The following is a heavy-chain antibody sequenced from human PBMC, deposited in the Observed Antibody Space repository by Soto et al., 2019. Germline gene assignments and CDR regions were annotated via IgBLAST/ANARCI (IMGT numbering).Heavy chain of an antibody. CDR1: GYKYTSYW. CDR3: ARVGRSTGAAAEYFFDY. D-gene: IGHD2-2*01. Sequence: GESLKISCEASGYKYTSYWIAWVRQMPGKGLEWMGIIYPSDSDTRYSPSFQGQVTISVDKSISTAYLQWSSLRASDTVMYYCARVGRSTGAAAEYFFDYWGQGTPVTVSS. CDR2: IYPSDSDT. J-gene: IGHJ4*02. V-gene: IGHV5-51*01.